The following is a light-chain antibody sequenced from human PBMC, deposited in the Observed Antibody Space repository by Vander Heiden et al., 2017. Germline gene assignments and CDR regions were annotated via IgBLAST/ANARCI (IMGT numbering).Light chain of an antibody. J-gene: IGLJ2*01. CDR2: EVT. CDR1: SRVVGGYKY. V-gene: IGLV2-8*01. CDR3: ISYAGSNNLV. Sequence: QSALTKPPSASGSPGQAVTVSCTGTSRVVGGYKYVSWYQQHPGKAPKLMIYEVTKRPSGVPDRFSGSKSGNTASLTVSGLQAEDEADYYCISYAGSNNLVFGGGTKLTVL.